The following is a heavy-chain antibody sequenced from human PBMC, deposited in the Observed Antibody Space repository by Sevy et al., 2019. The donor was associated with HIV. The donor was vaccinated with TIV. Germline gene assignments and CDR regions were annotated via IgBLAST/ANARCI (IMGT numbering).Heavy chain of an antibody. J-gene: IGHJ5*02. CDR2: IRTKHYGGTT. CDR3: TRGEGHCGGDCYSPSPWWFDP. CDR1: GFTFGDYP. V-gene: IGHV3-49*03. Sequence: GGSLRLSCTASGFTFGDYPISWFRQAPGKGLEWVGFIRTKHYGGTTEYAASVKGRFTISRDDSKNIACLQMNSLKTEDTAVYYCTRGEGHCGGDCYSPSPWWFDPWGQGTLVTVSS. D-gene: IGHD2-21*02.